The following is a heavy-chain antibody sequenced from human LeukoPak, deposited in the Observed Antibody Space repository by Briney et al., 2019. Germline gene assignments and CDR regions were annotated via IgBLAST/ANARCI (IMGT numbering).Heavy chain of an antibody. D-gene: IGHD1-14*01. Sequence: PGGSLRLSCVASGFTFSRHGLNWVRQAPGKGLEWVSYISSSGSTMYYADSVKGRFTISRDNAKNSLYLQMNSLRAEDTAVYYCARDLSPWETRNPDAFDIWGQGTMVTVSS. J-gene: IGHJ3*02. CDR1: GFTFSRHG. CDR3: ARDLSPWETRNPDAFDI. CDR2: ISSSGSTM. V-gene: IGHV3-48*04.